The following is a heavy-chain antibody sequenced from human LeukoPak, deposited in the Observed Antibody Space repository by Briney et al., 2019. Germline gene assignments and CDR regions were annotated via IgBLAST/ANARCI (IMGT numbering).Heavy chain of an antibody. CDR2: INHSGST. CDR3: ASKLAAATPYYFDY. CDR1: GGSFSGYY. D-gene: IGHD2-15*01. V-gene: IGHV4-34*01. J-gene: IGHJ4*02. Sequence: SETLSLTCAVYGGSFSGYYWSWIRQPPGKGLEWIGEINHSGSTNYNPSLKSRVTISVDTSKNQFSLKLSSATAADTAVYYCASKLAAATPYYFDYWGQGTLVTVSS.